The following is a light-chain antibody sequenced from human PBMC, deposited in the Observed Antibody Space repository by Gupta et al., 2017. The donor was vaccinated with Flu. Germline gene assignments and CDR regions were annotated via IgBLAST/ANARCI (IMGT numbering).Light chain of an antibody. CDR3: AAWDNRLNAVI. J-gene: IGLJ2*01. V-gene: IGLV1-44*01. CDR2: NDD. CDR1: SSNIGSNY. Sequence: SVLPQPPTLSASPGQQVTSSCSRSSSNIGSNYVYWYQQLPGTAPKVLIYNDDQRPSGVPDRFSGSRSGTSASLDISGLQSEDEADYYCAAWDNRLNAVIFGGGTKLTVL.